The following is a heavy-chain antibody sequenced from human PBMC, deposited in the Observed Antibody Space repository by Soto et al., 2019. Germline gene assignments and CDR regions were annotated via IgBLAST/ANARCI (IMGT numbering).Heavy chain of an antibody. Sequence: GGSLRLSCAASGFTFSSYGMHWVRQTPGKGLEWVAVISYDGSNKYYADSVKGRFTISRDNSKNTLYLQMNSLRAEDTAVYYCTRDFGYQLPLGHYWGQGTLVTVSS. CDR2: ISYDGSNK. CDR1: GFTFSSYG. D-gene: IGHD2-2*01. V-gene: IGHV3-30*03. J-gene: IGHJ4*02. CDR3: TRDFGYQLPLGHY.